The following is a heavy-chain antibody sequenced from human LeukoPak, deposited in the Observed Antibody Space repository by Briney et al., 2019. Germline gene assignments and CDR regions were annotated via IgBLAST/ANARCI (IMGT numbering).Heavy chain of an antibody. J-gene: IGHJ4*02. Sequence: GGSLRLSCAASGFTFSSYAMSWVRQAPGKGLEWVSAISGSGGSTYNADSVKGRFTISRDNSKNTLYLQMNSLRAEDTAVYYCAKVTRVYYYDSSGSYFDYWGQGTLVTVSS. CDR3: AKVTRVYYYDSSGSYFDY. D-gene: IGHD3-22*01. CDR2: ISGSGGST. V-gene: IGHV3-23*01. CDR1: GFTFSSYA.